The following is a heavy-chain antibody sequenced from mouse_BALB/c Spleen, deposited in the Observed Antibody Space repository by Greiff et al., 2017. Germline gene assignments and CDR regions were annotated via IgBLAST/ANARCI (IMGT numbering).Heavy chain of an antibody. J-gene: IGHJ1*01. CDR1: GFTFSSYG. CDR2: ISSGGSYT. Sequence: EVQVVESGGDLVKPGGSLKLSCAASGFTFSSYGMSWVRQTPDKRLEWVATISSGGSYTYYPDSVKGRFTISRDNAKNTLYLQMSSLKSEDTAMYYCARIYYDYETGYFDVWGAGTTVTVSS. D-gene: IGHD2-4*01. V-gene: IGHV5-6*01. CDR3: ARIYYDYETGYFDV.